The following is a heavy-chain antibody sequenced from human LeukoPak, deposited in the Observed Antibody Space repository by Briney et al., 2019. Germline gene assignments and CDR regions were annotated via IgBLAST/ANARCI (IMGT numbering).Heavy chain of an antibody. D-gene: IGHD3-10*01. CDR1: GGSISSYY. CDR3: ARGSPTMVRGAMDV. CDR2: IYYSGST. J-gene: IGHJ6*04. V-gene: IGHV4-59*01. Sequence: PSETLSLTCTVSGGSISSYYWSWIRQPPGKGLEWIGYIYYSGSTNYNPSLKSRVTISVDTSKNQFSLKLSSVTAADTAVYYCARGSPTMVRGAMDVWGKGTTVTVSS.